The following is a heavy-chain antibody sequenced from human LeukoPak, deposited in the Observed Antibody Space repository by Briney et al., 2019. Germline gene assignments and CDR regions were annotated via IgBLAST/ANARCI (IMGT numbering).Heavy chain of an antibody. Sequence: SETLSLTCTVSGGSISSYYWSWIRQPPGKGLEWIGYIYYSGSTNYNPSLKSRVTISVDTSKNQFSLKLSSVTAADTAVYYCAKRLLFGELDYWGQGTLVTVSS. CDR1: GGSISSYY. V-gene: IGHV4-59*08. D-gene: IGHD3-10*02. CDR3: AKRLLFGELDY. J-gene: IGHJ4*02. CDR2: IYYSGST.